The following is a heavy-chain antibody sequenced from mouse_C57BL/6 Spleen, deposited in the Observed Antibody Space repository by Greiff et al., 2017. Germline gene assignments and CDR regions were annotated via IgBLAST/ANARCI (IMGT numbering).Heavy chain of an antibody. CDR3: ARGYYDYDYFDY. J-gene: IGHJ2*01. D-gene: IGHD2-4*01. CDR1: GYTFTSYW. Sequence: QVQLQQPGAELVKPGASVKLSCKASGYTFTSYWMHWVKQRPGQGLEWIGMIHPNSGSTNYNEKFKSKATLTVDKSSSTAYMQLSSLTSEDSAVYYCARGYYDYDYFDYWGQGTTLTVSS. CDR2: IHPNSGST. V-gene: IGHV1-64*01.